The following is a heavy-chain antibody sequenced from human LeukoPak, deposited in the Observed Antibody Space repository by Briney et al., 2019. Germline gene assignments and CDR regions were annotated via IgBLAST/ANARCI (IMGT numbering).Heavy chain of an antibody. CDR1: GDAINSGTRY. Sequence: SETLSLTFSVSGDAINSGTRYWAWIRQPPGGGLEWIGSIHYTGSTYYNPSLKSRVTLSMSTSRNQFSLKMRSVTAADTAVYYCARHGKQLVRSDYYYYMDVWGKGTTVTVSS. V-gene: IGHV4-39*01. J-gene: IGHJ6*03. CDR3: ARHGKQLVRSDYYYYMDV. CDR2: IHYTGST. D-gene: IGHD6-6*01.